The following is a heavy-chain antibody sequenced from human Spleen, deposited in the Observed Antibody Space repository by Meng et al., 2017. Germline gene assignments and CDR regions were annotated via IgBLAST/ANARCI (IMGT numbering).Heavy chain of an antibody. CDR1: GGSISSIAW. CDR2: IYHGGDT. V-gene: IGHV4/OR15-8*02. CDR3: AGESAYSRFDY. Sequence: VQLQESGPGLVTPSGTLSLTFVVSGGSISSIAWWSWVRQPPGKGLEWIGEIYHGGDTNYNPSLKSRVTIAIDKSKNQFSLKLSSVTAADTAVYYCAGESAYSRFDYWGQGTLVTVSS. J-gene: IGHJ4*02. D-gene: IGHD5-18*01.